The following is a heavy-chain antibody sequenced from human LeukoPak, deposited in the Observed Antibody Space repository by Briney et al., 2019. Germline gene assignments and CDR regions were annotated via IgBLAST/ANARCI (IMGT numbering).Heavy chain of an antibody. CDR1: GYSLSNNNW. CDR2: IYYSGST. V-gene: IGHV4-28*01. Sequence: SETLSLTCAVSGYSLSNNNWWGWIRQPPGKGLEWIGNIYYSGSTYYNPSLKSRVTMSLDTSKNQFSLKLRSVTAADTAIYYCVRITLPASMDVWGQGTTVTVSS. CDR3: VRITLPASMDV. J-gene: IGHJ6*02.